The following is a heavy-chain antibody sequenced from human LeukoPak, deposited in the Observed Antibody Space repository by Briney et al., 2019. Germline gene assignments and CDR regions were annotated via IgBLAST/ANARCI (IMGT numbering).Heavy chain of an antibody. CDR3: AKGIQLWFYFDL. J-gene: IGHJ2*01. D-gene: IGHD5-18*01. CDR1: GFTFSSYA. CDR2: ISGSGGST. Sequence: GGSLRLSCAASGFTFSSYAMSWVRQAPGKGLEWVPAISGSGGSTYYADSVKGRFTISRDNSKNTLYLQMNSLRAEDTAVYYCAKGIQLWFYFDLWGRGTLVTVSS. V-gene: IGHV3-23*01.